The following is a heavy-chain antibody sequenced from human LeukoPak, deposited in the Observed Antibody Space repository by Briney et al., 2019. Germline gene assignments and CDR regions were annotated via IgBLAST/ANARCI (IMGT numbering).Heavy chain of an antibody. Sequence: PGGPLRLSCAVSGFTFSRNGMHWVRQAPGKGLEWVTFISYDGSNEYYADSVKGRFTISRDNSKNTLYLQMNSLRAEDTAVYYCAKDGGGTHFDYWGQGTLVTVLS. CDR1: GFTFSRNG. CDR3: AKDGGGTHFDY. D-gene: IGHD1-26*01. CDR2: ISYDGSNE. J-gene: IGHJ4*02. V-gene: IGHV3-30*02.